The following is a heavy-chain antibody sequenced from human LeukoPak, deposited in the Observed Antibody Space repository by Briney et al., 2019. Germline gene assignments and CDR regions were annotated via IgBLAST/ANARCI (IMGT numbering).Heavy chain of an antibody. V-gene: IGHV3-33*08. CDR1: GFTFSSYG. Sequence: GGSLRLSCAASGFTFSSYGMHWVRQAPGKGLEWVAVIWYDGSNKYYADSVKGRFTISRDNSKNTLYLQMNSLRAEDTAVYYCARDGGEPITLQGYGMDVWGQGTTVTVSS. CDR3: ARDGGEPITLQGYGMDV. CDR2: IWYDGSNK. J-gene: IGHJ6*02. D-gene: IGHD3-16*01.